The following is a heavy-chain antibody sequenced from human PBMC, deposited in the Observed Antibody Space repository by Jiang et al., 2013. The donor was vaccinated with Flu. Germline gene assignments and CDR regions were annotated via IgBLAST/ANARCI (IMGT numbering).Heavy chain of an antibody. V-gene: IGHV4-34*01. CDR3: ARGLIQQGITTLHRQTWGMDV. J-gene: IGHJ6*02. Sequence: LLKPSETLSLTCAVYGGSFSGYYWSWIRQPPGKGLEWIGEINHSGSTNYNPSLKSRVTISVDTSKNQFSLKLSSVTAADTAVYYCARGLIQQGITTLHRQTWGMDVWGQGTTVTVSS. D-gene: IGHD3-10*01. CDR2: INHSGST. CDR1: GGSFSGYY.